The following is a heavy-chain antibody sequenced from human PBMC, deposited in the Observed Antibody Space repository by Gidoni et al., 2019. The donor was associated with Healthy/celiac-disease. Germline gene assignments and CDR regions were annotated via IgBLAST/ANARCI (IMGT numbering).Heavy chain of an antibody. V-gene: IGHV1-46*01. CDR3: ARVRRPTVWGSYPPTFDP. Sequence: GGSTSYAQKFQGRVTMTRDTSTSTVYMELSSLRSEDTAVYYCARVRRPTVWGSYPPTFDPWGQGTLVTVSS. D-gene: IGHD3-16*02. CDR2: GGST. J-gene: IGHJ5*02.